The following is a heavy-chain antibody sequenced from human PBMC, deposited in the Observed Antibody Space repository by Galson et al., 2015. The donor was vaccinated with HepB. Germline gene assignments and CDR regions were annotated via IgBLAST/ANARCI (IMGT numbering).Heavy chain of an antibody. CDR3: ARDVVVTAITSDYYYYGMDV. CDR2: ISYDGSNK. CDR1: GFTFSSYA. D-gene: IGHD2-21*02. J-gene: IGHJ6*02. V-gene: IGHV3-30*04. Sequence: SLRLSCAASGFTFSSYAMHWVRQAPGKGLEWVAVISYDGSNKYYADSVKGRFTISRDNSKNTLYLQMNSLRAEDTAVYYCARDVVVTAITSDYYYYGMDVWGQGTTVTVSS.